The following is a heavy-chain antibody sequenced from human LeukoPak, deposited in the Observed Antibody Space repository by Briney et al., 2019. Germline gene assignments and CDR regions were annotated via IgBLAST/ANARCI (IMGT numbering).Heavy chain of an antibody. J-gene: IGHJ4*02. D-gene: IGHD4-17*01. CDR3: ARGITVTTFEDY. V-gene: IGHV3-21*01. Sequence: PGGSLRLSCAASGFTFSSYSMNWVRQAPGKGLEWVSSISSSSSYIYYADSVKGRFTIPRDNAKNSLYLQMNSLRAEDTAVYYCARGITVTTFEDYWGQGTLVTVSS. CDR1: GFTFSSYS. CDR2: ISSSSSYI.